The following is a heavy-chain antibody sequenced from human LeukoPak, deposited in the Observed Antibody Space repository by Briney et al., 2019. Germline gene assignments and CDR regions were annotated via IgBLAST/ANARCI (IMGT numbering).Heavy chain of an antibody. Sequence: PGGSLRLSCAASGFTFSSYSMNWVRQAPGKGLEWVSSISSSSSYIYYADSVKGRFTISRDNAKNSLYLQMNSLRAEDTAVYYCARESVWFGDNGDAFDIWGQGTMVTVSS. J-gene: IGHJ3*02. CDR2: ISSSSSYI. D-gene: IGHD3-10*01. CDR1: GFTFSSYS. V-gene: IGHV3-21*01. CDR3: ARESVWFGDNGDAFDI.